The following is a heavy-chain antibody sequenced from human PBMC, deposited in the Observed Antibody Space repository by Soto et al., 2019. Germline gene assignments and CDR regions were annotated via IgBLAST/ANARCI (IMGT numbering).Heavy chain of an antibody. CDR3: ATDLGTTVTTYNYFDP. V-gene: IGHV3-30*03. CDR2: ISSDGNDK. Sequence: QVQLVESGGGVVQPGRSLRLSCAASGFTFSSSGMHWVRQAPGKGLEWEAVISSDGNDKYYTDSVKGRFTISRDNSKNTLSLQMSSLRGEDTAVYYCATDLGTTVTTYNYFDPWGQGILVNVSS. CDR1: GFTFSSSG. J-gene: IGHJ5*02. D-gene: IGHD4-17*01.